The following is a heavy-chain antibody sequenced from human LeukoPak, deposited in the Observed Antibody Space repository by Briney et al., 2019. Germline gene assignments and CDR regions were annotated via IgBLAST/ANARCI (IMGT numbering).Heavy chain of an antibody. J-gene: IGHJ5*02. CDR1: GFTFSSYA. D-gene: IGHD3-10*01. CDR3: AKDHGVYGSGSYETFDP. CDR2: ISGSGGST. V-gene: IGHV3-23*01. Sequence: GSLRLSCAASGFTFSSYAMSWVRQAPGKGLEWVSAISGSGGSTYYADSVKGRFTISRDNSKNTLYLQMNSLRAEDTAVYYCAKDHGVYGSGSYETFDPWGQGTLVTVSS.